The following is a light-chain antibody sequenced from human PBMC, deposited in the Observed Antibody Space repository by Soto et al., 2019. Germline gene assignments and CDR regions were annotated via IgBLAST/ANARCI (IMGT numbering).Light chain of an antibody. V-gene: IGKV3-20*01. Sequence: EIVLTQSPGTLSLSPGERATLACRASQSVSSSYLAWYQQKPGQAPRLLIYGASSRATGIPDRFSGSGSGTDFTLTISRLEPEDFAVYYCKQYGSSPLYVTFGQGTKVEIK. CDR1: QSVSSSY. J-gene: IGKJ1*01. CDR3: KQYGSSPLYVT. CDR2: GAS.